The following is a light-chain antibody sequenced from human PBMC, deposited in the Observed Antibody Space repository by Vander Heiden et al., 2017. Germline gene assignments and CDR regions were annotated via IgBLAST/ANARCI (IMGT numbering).Light chain of an antibody. J-gene: IGKJ1*01. Sequence: DIQMTQSPSTLSASVGDRVTITCRASQSITTWLAWYQQKPGKAPKLLIYDASNLQSGVPSRFSGSGSGTDFSLTISSLQPEDFATYYCQQYSIDSPTFGQGTKVEI. CDR1: QSITTW. CDR2: DAS. CDR3: QQYSIDSPT. V-gene: IGKV1-5*01.